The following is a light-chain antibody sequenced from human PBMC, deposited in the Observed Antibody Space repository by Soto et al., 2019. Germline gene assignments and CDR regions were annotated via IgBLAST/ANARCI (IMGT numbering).Light chain of an antibody. CDR2: GAS. CDR1: QSVRSSS. J-gene: IGKJ1*01. V-gene: IGKV3-20*01. CDR3: QQYGDSPDTDRWT. Sequence: EIVLTQSPGTLSLSPGERASLSCRASQSVRSSSLAWYQQKPCQPPRLLIYGASSRATGIPDRFSGSGSGTDFTLTISRLEPEELAVYFCQQYGDSPDTDRWTFGPGTKVEIK.